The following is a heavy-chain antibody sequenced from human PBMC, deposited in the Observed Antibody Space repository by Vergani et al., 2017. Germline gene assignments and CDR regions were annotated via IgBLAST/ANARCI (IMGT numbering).Heavy chain of an antibody. Sequence: EVQLLESGGGLVKPGESLRISCKGSGYSFTSYWISWVRQMPGKGLEWMGRIDPSDSYTNYSPSFQGHVTISADKSISTAYLQWSSLKASDTAMYYCARGIAVAGTSVHWFDPWGQGTLVTVSS. CDR3: ARGIAVAGTSVHWFDP. J-gene: IGHJ5*02. CDR2: IDPSDSYT. V-gene: IGHV5-10-1*01. D-gene: IGHD6-19*01. CDR1: GYSFTSYW.